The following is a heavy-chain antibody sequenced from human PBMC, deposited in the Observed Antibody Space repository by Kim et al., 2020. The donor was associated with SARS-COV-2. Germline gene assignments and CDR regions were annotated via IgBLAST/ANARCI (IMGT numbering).Heavy chain of an antibody. CDR2: IYYSGST. CDR1: GGSISSYY. V-gene: IGHV4-59*01. D-gene: IGHD6-19*01. J-gene: IGHJ4*02. CDR3: SGSSGLFLYYFDY. Sequence: SETLSLTCTVSGGSISSYYWSWIRQPPGKGLEWIGYIYYSGSTNYNPSLKSRVTISVDTSKNQFSLKLSSVTAADTAVYYCSGSSGLFLYYFDYWGQGTL.